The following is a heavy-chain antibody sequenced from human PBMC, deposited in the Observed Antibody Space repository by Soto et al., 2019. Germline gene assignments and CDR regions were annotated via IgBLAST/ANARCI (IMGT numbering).Heavy chain of an antibody. CDR1: GYTFATHR. Sequence: GESLKISCKGSGYTFATHRIAWVRQMPGKGLEWMGIIYPGGSDTRYSPSFQGQVTISADKSFSTAYLQWSSLKASDTAIYFCARLELTGLDNWGQGTPVTVSS. J-gene: IGHJ4*02. CDR3: ARLELTGLDN. D-gene: IGHD3-9*01. V-gene: IGHV5-51*01. CDR2: IYPGGSDT.